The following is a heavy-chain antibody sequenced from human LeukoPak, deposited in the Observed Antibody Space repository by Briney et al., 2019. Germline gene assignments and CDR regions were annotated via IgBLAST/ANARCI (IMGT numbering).Heavy chain of an antibody. CDR3: ARVLAAAMVIDY. J-gene: IGHJ4*02. CDR1: GASISSHY. D-gene: IGHD5-18*01. Sequence: SETLSLTCTVSGASISSHYWSWIRQPPGKGLEWIGYIYYSGNTNYNPSLKSRVTISVDTSKNQFSLKLSSVTAADTAVYYCARVLAAAMVIDYWGQGTLVTVSS. CDR2: IYYSGNT. V-gene: IGHV4-59*11.